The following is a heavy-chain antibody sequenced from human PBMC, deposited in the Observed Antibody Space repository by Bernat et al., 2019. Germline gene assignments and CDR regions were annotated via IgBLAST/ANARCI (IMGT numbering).Heavy chain of an antibody. J-gene: IGHJ4*02. CDR2: IYYSGNT. CDR3: ARGITTLGVVTHFDY. D-gene: IGHD3-3*01. V-gene: IGHV4-31*03. CDR1: GGSISRGAYF. Sequence: QVQLQESGPGLVKPSQTLSLTCTVSGGSISRGAYFWSWIRQHPGRGLGWIGYIYYSGNTYYNPSLKSRVTISVDTSKNQFSLKLSSVTAADTAVYYCARGITTLGVVTHFDYWGQGTLVTVSS.